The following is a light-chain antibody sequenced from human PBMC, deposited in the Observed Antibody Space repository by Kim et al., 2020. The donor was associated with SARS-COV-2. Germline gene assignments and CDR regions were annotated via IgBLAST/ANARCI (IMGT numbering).Light chain of an antibody. CDR1: QSMSTN. CDR2: GAS. J-gene: IGKJ5*01. CDR3: QQYDDWSSIT. Sequence: EIVLTQSPATLSASPGERATLSCRASQSMSTNLAWYQHNPGQTPRLLIYGASTRATGIPVRFSGSGSGTDFTLTISSLQSEDFAVYYCQQYDDWSSITFGQGTRLEIK. V-gene: IGKV3-15*01.